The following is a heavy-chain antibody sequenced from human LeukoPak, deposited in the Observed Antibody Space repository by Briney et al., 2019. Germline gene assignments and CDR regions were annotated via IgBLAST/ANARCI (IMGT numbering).Heavy chain of an antibody. V-gene: IGHV4-39*01. Sequence: SETLSLTCTVSGGSTSSSNYYWGWIRQPPGKGLEWIGGIHYSGNTYYNPSLKSRVTISVDTSKNQFSLKLSSVTAADTAVYYCARLGAGPTYYDFWSGYSSFYFDYWGQGTLSPSPQ. D-gene: IGHD3-3*01. J-gene: IGHJ4*02. CDR3: ARLGAGPTYYDFWSGYSSFYFDY. CDR1: GGSTSSSNYY. CDR2: IHYSGNT.